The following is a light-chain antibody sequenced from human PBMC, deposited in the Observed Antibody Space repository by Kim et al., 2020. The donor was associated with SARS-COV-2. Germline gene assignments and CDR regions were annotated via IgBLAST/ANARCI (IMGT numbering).Light chain of an antibody. CDR3: QQYNSWPPIT. Sequence: EIVMTQSPATLSVSPGERATLSCRASQSVSDNLAWYQQKPGQVPRLLIYGAPTRATGIPARFSGSGSGTEFTLTISSLQSADFAVYYCQQYNSWPPITFGQGTRLEIK. V-gene: IGKV3-15*01. J-gene: IGKJ5*01. CDR2: GAP. CDR1: QSVSDN.